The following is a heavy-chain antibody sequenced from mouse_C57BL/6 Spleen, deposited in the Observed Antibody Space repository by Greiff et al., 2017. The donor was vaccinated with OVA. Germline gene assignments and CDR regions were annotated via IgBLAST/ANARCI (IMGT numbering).Heavy chain of an antibody. V-gene: IGHV5-17*01. J-gene: IGHJ3*01. CDR3: ARDGNDGFAY. D-gene: IGHD2-2*01. CDR1: GFTFSDYG. CDR2: ISSGSSTI. Sequence: EVMLVESGGGLVKPGGSLKLSCAASGFTFSDYGMHWVRQAPEKGLEWVAYISSGSSTIYYADTVKGRFTISRDNAKNTLFLQMTSLRSEVTAMDYCARDGNDGFAYWGQGTLVTVSA.